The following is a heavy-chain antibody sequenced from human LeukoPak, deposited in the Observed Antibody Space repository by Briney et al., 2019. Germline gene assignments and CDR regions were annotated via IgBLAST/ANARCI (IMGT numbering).Heavy chain of an antibody. D-gene: IGHD1-1*01. CDR3: ARLGTPTTHWYFDL. V-gene: IGHV4-4*09. CDR1: GGSIRRYY. Sequence: PSQTLSLTCTVSGGSIRRYYWSWLRQPPGKGLEWIGSIYPSGSTSYKPSLKSRVTISVDTSKNQFALNLTSVTAADTAVYYCARLGTPTTHWYFDLWGRDTLVTVS. J-gene: IGHJ2*01. CDR2: IYPSGST.